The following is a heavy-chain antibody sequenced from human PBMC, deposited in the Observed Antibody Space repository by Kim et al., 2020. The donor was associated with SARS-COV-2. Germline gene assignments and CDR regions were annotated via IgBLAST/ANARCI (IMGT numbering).Heavy chain of an antibody. CDR3: ARAGIQLWSTHWYFDL. Sequence: SVKVSCKASGGTFSSYAISWVRQAPGQGLEWMGGIIPIFGTANYTQKFQGRVTITADESTSTAYMELSSLRSEDTAVYYCARAGIQLWSTHWYFDLWGRGTLVTVSS. CDR1: GGTFSSYA. V-gene: IGHV1-69*13. D-gene: IGHD5-18*01. CDR2: IIPIFGTA. J-gene: IGHJ2*01.